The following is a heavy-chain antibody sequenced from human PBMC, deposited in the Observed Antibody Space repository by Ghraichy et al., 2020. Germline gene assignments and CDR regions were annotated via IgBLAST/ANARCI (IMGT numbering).Heavy chain of an antibody. CDR1: GGSISSGGYY. CDR2: IYYSGST. V-gene: IGHV4-31*03. Sequence: SQTRSLTCTVSGGSISSGGYYWSWIRQHPGKGLEWIGYIYYSGSTYYNPSLKSRLTISVATSKNQFSLKLSSVTAADTAVYYCATYLKYCSGGSCYSGWYFDLWGRGTLVTVSS. J-gene: IGHJ2*01. CDR3: ATYLKYCSGGSCYSGWYFDL. D-gene: IGHD2-15*01.